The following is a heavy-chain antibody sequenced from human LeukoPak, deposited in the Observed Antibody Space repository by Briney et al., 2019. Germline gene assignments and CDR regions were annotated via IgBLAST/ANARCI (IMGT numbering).Heavy chain of an antibody. Sequence: GGSLRLSCAASGFTFNSYAMHWVRQAPGKGLEWVAVISYDGSNEYYTDSVKGRFTISRDNSKNTLYLQMNTLRAEDTAVYYCARDFDSSGYYLNYWGQGVLVTVSS. J-gene: IGHJ4*02. CDR3: ARDFDSSGYYLNY. V-gene: IGHV3-30-3*01. CDR2: ISYDGSNE. CDR1: GFTFNSYA. D-gene: IGHD3-22*01.